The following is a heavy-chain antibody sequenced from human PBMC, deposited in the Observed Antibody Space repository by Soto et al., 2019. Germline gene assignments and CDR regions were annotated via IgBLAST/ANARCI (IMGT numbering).Heavy chain of an antibody. Sequence: EVQLLESGGGLVQPGGSLRLSCAASGFTFSSYAMSWVRQAPGKGLEWVSGISGSGGSTYYADSVKGRFTISRDNSKNTLYLQMNSLRAEDTAVYYCAKDPDYYDSSGYMEYWGQGTLVTVSS. CDR2: ISGSGGST. CDR1: GFTFSSYA. V-gene: IGHV3-23*01. D-gene: IGHD3-22*01. J-gene: IGHJ4*02. CDR3: AKDPDYYDSSGYMEY.